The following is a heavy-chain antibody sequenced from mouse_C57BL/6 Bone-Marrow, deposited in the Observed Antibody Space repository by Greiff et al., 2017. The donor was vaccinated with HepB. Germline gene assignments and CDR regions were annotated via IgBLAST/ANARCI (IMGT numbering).Heavy chain of an antibody. J-gene: IGHJ2*01. CDR2: IDPENGDT. D-gene: IGHD1-1*01. Sequence: EVQLQQSGAELVRPGASVKLSCTASGFNIKDDYMHWVKQRPEQGLEWIGWIDPENGDTEYASKFQGKATITADTSSNTAYLQLSSLTSEDTAVYYWTPRITLNYWGQGTTLTVSS. CDR1: GFNIKDDY. V-gene: IGHV14-4*01. CDR3: TPRITLNY.